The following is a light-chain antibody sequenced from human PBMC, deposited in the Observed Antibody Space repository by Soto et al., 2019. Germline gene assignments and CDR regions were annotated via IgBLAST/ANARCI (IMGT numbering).Light chain of an antibody. Sequence: DIQMTQPPSSLSASVGDRVTITCQASQNINNYLNWYQQKPGRAPQLLIYDASNLEAGVPSRFRGSGSGTDFTFTISRLQPDEIATYYRPQYENPPTFGQGTKLDIK. J-gene: IGKJ5*01. CDR3: PQYENPPT. V-gene: IGKV1-33*01. CDR1: QNINNY. CDR2: DAS.